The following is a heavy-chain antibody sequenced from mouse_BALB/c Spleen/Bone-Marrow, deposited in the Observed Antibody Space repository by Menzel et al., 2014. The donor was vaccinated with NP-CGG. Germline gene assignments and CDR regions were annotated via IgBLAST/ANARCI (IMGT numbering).Heavy chain of an antibody. CDR2: INPDSSTI. Sequence: VQLKHSGGGLVQPGGSLKLSCAASGFDFSRYWMSWVRQAPGKGLEWIGEINPDSSTINYTPSLKDKFIISRDNAKDTLYLQMSKVRAEDAALYFCARPDGSPYAMDYWGQGTSVTVSS. D-gene: IGHD2-3*01. CDR1: GFDFSRYW. V-gene: IGHV4-1*02. CDR3: ARPDGSPYAMDY. J-gene: IGHJ4*01.